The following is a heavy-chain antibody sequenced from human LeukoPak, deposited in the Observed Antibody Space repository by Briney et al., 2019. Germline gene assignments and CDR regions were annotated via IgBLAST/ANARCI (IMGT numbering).Heavy chain of an antibody. CDR1: GGSISSYY. CDR2: IYYSGST. V-gene: IGHV4-59*08. CDR3: AGSTDWFDP. Sequence: SETLSLTCTVSGGSISSYYWSWIRQPPGKGLEWIGYIYYSGSTNYNPSLKSRVTISVDTSKNQFSLRLSSVTAADTAVYYCAGSTDWFDPWGQGTLVTVSS. J-gene: IGHJ5*02. D-gene: IGHD4-11*01.